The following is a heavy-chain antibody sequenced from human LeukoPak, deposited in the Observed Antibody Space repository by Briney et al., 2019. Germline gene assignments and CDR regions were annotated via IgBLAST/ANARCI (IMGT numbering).Heavy chain of an antibody. D-gene: IGHD5-12*01. CDR1: GFTFEDCA. Sequence: GRSLRLSCAASGFTFEDCAMHWVRHVPGKGLEWVAGISWSSGNIGYAESVKGRFTISRDNAENTLHLQMNSLRTEDTALYFCARDSWRRAFNYGMDVWGQGTTVAVSS. CDR2: ISWSSGNI. CDR3: ARDSWRRAFNYGMDV. J-gene: IGHJ6*02. V-gene: IGHV3-9*01.